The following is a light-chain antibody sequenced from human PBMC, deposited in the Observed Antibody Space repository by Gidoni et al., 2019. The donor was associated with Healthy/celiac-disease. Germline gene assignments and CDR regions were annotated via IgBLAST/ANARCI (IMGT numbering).Light chain of an antibody. CDR3: QQRSNLIT. CDR1: QSVSSY. CDR2: DAS. V-gene: IGKV3-11*01. J-gene: IGKJ5*01. Sequence: EIVLTQSPATLSLSPGERATLPCRASQSVSSYLAWYQQKPGQAPRLLIYDASNRATGIPARFSGSGSVTDFTLTISSLEPEDFAVYYCQQRSNLITFGQXTRLEIK.